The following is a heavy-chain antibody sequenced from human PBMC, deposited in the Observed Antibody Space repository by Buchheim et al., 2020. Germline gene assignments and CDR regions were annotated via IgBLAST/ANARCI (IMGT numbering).Heavy chain of an antibody. D-gene: IGHD2-8*01. CDR2: INSDGTTT. Sequence: EVQLVESGGALIQPGGSLRLSCAASGFTFSSYWMHWVRQSPGKGLVWVSRINSDGTTTSYADSVKGRFTISRDNAKNTRDLQVNSLTHEDTAVYYCGVDGYYYYGIDVWGQGTT. V-gene: IGHV3-74*01. J-gene: IGHJ6*02. CDR1: GFTFSSYW. CDR3: GVDGYYYYGIDV.